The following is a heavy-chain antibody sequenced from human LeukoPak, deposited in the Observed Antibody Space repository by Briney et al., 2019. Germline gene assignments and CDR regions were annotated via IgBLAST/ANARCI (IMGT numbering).Heavy chain of an antibody. D-gene: IGHD6-13*01. J-gene: IGHJ1*01. CDR3: AKETSGIAAAGPFQH. CDR1: GFTFSSYE. V-gene: IGHV3-23*01. Sequence: GGSLRLSCAASGFTFSSYEMNWVRQAPGKGLEWVSVISGSGGSTYYADSVKGRFTISRDNSKNTLYLQMNSLRAEDTGVYYCAKETSGIAAAGPFQHWGQGTLVTASS. CDR2: ISGSGGST.